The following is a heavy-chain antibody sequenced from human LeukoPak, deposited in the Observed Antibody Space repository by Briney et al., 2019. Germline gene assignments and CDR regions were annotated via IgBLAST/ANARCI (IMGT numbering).Heavy chain of an antibody. V-gene: IGHV4-4*07. J-gene: IGHJ5*02. CDR2: IYTSGST. D-gene: IGHD3-10*01. Sequence: SETLSLTCTVSGGSISSYYWSWIRQPAGKGLEWIGRIYTSGSTNYNPSLKSRATMSVDTSKNQFSLKLSSVTAADTAVYYCASTYYYGSGGLDPWGQGTLVTVSS. CDR1: GGSISSYY. CDR3: ASTYYYGSGGLDP.